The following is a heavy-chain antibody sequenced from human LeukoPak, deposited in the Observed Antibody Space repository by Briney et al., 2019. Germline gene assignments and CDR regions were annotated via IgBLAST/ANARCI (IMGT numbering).Heavy chain of an antibody. CDR3: ARNSTHYYDRSGSPPDY. D-gene: IGHD3-22*01. V-gene: IGHV3-21*01. J-gene: IGHJ4*02. CDR1: GFTFSSYS. Sequence: GGSLRLSCAASGFTFSSYSMNWVRQAPGKGLEWVSSIISSSYIYYEDSVKGRFTISRDNAKNSRYLQMNSRRAEDKAVIYCARNSTHYYDRSGSPPDYWGRGTLVSVSS. CDR2: IISSSYI.